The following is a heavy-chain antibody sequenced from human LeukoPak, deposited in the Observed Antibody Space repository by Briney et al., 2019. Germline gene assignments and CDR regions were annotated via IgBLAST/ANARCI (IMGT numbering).Heavy chain of an antibody. V-gene: IGHV1-18*01. D-gene: IGHD2-2*01. Sequence: ASVKVSCKASGYTFTSYGISWVRQAPGQGLEWMGWISAYNGNTNYAQKLQGRVTMTTDTSTSTAYMELRSLRSDDTAVYYCARLFADCSSTSCRRDFPLYFQHWGQGTLVTVSS. CDR2: ISAYNGNT. CDR1: GYTFTSYG. J-gene: IGHJ1*01. CDR3: ARLFADCSSTSCRRDFPLYFQH.